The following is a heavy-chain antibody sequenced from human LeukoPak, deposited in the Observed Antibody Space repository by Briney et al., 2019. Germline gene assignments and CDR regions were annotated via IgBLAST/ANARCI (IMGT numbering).Heavy chain of an antibody. CDR3: ARNGVPANYYDSSGP. D-gene: IGHD3-22*01. Sequence: ASVKVSCKASGYTFTDYYMHWVRQAPGHGLESMGWINPHSGGTNYAQKFQGRATMTRDTSISKAYIELTRLRSDDTAVYYCARNGVPANYYDSSGPWGQGTLVTVSS. CDR2: INPHSGGT. J-gene: IGHJ5*02. V-gene: IGHV1-2*02. CDR1: GYTFTDYY.